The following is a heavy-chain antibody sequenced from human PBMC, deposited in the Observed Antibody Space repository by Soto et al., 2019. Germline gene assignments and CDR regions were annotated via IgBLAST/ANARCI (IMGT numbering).Heavy chain of an antibody. V-gene: IGHV1-69*13. Sequence: ASVKVSCKSSGGTFSSYAISWVRQAPGQGLEWMGGIIPIFGTANYAQKFQGRVTITADESTSTAYMELSSLRSEDTAVYYCARGADMYSSSWYYYYGMDVWGQGTTVTVSS. D-gene: IGHD6-13*01. CDR2: IIPIFGTA. CDR3: ARGADMYSSSWYYYYGMDV. J-gene: IGHJ6*02. CDR1: GGTFSSYA.